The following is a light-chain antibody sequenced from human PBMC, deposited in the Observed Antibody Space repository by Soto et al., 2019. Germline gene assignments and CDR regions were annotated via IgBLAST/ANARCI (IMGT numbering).Light chain of an antibody. CDR3: QQYENLPT. CDR1: QTISSW. Sequence: DIQMTQSPSTLSGSVGDRVTITCRASQTISSWLAWYQQKPGRAPKLLIYDASNLEAGVPSRFRGSASGTDFTFTISRLQSEDIATYYCQQYENLPTVGQGTRLEIK. V-gene: IGKV1-33*01. CDR2: DAS. J-gene: IGKJ5*01.